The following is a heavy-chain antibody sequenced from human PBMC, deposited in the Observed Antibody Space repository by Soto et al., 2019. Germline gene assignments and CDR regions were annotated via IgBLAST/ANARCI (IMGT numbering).Heavy chain of an antibody. J-gene: IGHJ6*02. D-gene: IGHD6-13*01. CDR3: ARLGLYSSSWPYYYYYYGMDV. CDR2: INAGNGNT. V-gene: IGHV1-3*01. CDR1: GYTFTSYA. Sequence: VSVKVSCKASGYTFTSYAMHWVRQAPGQRLEWMGWINAGNGNTKYSQKFQGRVTITRDTSASTAYMELSSLRSEDTAVYYCARLGLYSSSWPYYYYYYGMDVWGQGTTVTAP.